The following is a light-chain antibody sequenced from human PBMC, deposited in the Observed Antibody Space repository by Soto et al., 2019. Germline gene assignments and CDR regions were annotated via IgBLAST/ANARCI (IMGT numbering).Light chain of an antibody. V-gene: IGLV2-14*01. J-gene: IGLJ2*01. CDR1: SSDVGGYNY. CDR3: SSYTSSSTLVV. Sequence: QSVLTQPASVSGSPGQSITISCTGTSSDVGGYNYVSWYQQHPGKAPKLMIYDVSNRPSGVSNRLSGSKSGNTASLTISGLQSEDEADYYCSSYTSSSTLVVFGGGPKLTVL. CDR2: DVS.